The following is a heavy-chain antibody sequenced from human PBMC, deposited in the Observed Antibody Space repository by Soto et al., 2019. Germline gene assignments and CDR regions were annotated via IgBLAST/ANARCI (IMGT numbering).Heavy chain of an antibody. CDR1: GFTFRNYG. Sequence: QAQLVESGGGVVQPGRSLRLSCAASGFTFRNYGMHWVRQAPGKGLEWVALIWYDGSNTFYTDSVKGRFTISRDNSKSTLHLQMNSLRAEDTAVYYCTRDVSSRYFDLWGRGSLVTVSS. CDR3: TRDVSSRYFDL. V-gene: IGHV3-33*01. J-gene: IGHJ2*01. CDR2: IWYDGSNT.